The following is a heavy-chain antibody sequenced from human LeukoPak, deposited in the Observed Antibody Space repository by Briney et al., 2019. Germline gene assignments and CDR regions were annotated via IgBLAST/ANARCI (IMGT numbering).Heavy chain of an antibody. CDR2: IYYSGST. CDR3: ARVSRDGYNYYYFDY. Sequence: SETLSLTCTVSGGSISSGDYYWSWIRQPPGKGLEWIGYIYYSGSTYYNPSLKSRVTISVDTSNNQFSLKLSSVTAADTAVYYCARVSRDGYNYYYFDYWGQGTLVTVSS. J-gene: IGHJ4*02. CDR1: GGSISSGDYY. D-gene: IGHD5-24*01. V-gene: IGHV4-30-4*01.